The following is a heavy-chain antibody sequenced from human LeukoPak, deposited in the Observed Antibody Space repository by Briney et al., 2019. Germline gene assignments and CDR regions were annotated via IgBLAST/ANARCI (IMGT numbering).Heavy chain of an antibody. CDR2: IYYSGST. Sequence: SETLSLTCTVSGGSISSYYWSWIRQPPGKGLEWIGYIYYSGSTNYNPSLKSRVTISVDTSKNQFSLKLSSVTAADTAVYYCARDTLSGYYFEGAFDIWGQGTMVTVSS. CDR1: GGSISSYY. CDR3: ARDTLSGYYFEGAFDI. V-gene: IGHV4-59*01. D-gene: IGHD3-22*01. J-gene: IGHJ3*02.